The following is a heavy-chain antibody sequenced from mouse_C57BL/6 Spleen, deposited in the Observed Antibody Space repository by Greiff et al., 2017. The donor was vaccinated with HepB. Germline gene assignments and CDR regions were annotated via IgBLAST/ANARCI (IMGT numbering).Heavy chain of an antibody. Sequence: EVKLVESEGGLVQPGSSMKLSCTASGFTFSDYYMAWVRQVPEKGLEWVANINYDGSSTYYLDSLKSRFIISRDNAKNILYLQMSSLKSEDTATYYCARARGSSGYVYAMDYWGQGTSVTVSS. CDR3: ARARGSSGYVYAMDY. V-gene: IGHV5-16*01. D-gene: IGHD3-2*02. CDR2: INYDGSST. J-gene: IGHJ4*01. CDR1: GFTFSDYY.